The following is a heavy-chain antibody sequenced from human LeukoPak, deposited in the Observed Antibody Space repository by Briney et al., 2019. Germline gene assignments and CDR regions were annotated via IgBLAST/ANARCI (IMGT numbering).Heavy chain of an antibody. CDR3: ARGPRKLPLLTMKPFDY. CDR1: GGSISSSSYY. Sequence: PSETLSLTCTVSGGSISSSSYYWGWIRQPPGKGLEWIGSIYYSGSTYYNPSLKSRVTISVDTSKNQFSLKLSSVTAADTAVYYCARGPRKLPLLTMKPFDYWGQGTLVTVSS. D-gene: IGHD4/OR15-4a*01. J-gene: IGHJ4*02. CDR2: IYYSGST. V-gene: IGHV4-39*07.